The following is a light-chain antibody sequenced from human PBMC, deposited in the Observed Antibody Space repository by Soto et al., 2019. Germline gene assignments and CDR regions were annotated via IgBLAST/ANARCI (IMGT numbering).Light chain of an antibody. CDR1: QTLSSTY. V-gene: IGKV3-20*01. J-gene: IGKJ1*01. CDR3: QQYGSSPRT. Sequence: EIVLTQSPGTLSLSPGERATLSCRASQTLSSTYLAWYQQKPGQAPCLLIYAASRRATGIPDRFSGGGSGTDFTLTISRLEPEDFAGYYCQQYGSSPRTFGQGTKVEI. CDR2: AAS.